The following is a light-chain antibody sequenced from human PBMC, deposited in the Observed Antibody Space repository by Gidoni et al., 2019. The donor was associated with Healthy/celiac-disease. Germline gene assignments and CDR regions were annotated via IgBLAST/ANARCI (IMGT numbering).Light chain of an antibody. CDR1: YIGIKS. CDR3: QVWDSGSDHVV. CDR2: YDS. Sequence: SYVLPPPPSVSVAPGKTARITCGGNYIGIKSVHWYQQKPGQAPVLVIYYDSDRPSGIPERCSGSNSGNTATLTISRVEAGDEADYYCQVWDSGSDHVVFGGGTKLXV. J-gene: IGLJ2*01. V-gene: IGLV3-21*04.